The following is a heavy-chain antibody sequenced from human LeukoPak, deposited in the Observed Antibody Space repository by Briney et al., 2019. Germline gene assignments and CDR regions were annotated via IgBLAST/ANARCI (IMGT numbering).Heavy chain of an antibody. CDR1: GFTFDDYG. D-gene: IGHD3-22*01. V-gene: IGHV3-20*04. CDR2: INWNGGST. CDR3: ARDLYYYDSSGSYFDY. J-gene: IGHJ4*02. Sequence: GGSLRLSCAASGFTFDDYGMSWVRQAPGKGLEWVSGINWNGGSTGYADSVKGRLTISGDNAKNSLYLQKNSLRAEDTALYYCARDLYYYDSSGSYFDYWGQGTLVTVSS.